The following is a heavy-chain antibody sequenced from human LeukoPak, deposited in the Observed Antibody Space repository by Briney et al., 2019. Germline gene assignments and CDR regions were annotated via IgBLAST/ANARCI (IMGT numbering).Heavy chain of an antibody. CDR1: GSTVSSYF. Sequence: GGSLRLSCAASGSTVSSYFMSWVRQAPGKGLEWVSVIYDGGSTDYADSVKGRFTISRDNSKSTLYPQMNSLRAEDTAVYYCARDNYILTGYYNAFDIWGQGTLVTVSS. CDR2: IYDGGST. V-gene: IGHV3-53*01. J-gene: IGHJ3*02. CDR3: ARDNYILTGYYNAFDI. D-gene: IGHD3-9*01.